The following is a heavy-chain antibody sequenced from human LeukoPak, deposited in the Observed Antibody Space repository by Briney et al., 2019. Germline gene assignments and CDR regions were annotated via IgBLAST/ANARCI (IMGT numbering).Heavy chain of an antibody. V-gene: IGHV3-15*01. CDR1: GFTFSNAW. J-gene: IGHJ4*02. CDR2: IKSKTDGGTT. Sequence: PGGSLRLSCAASGFTFSNAWMSWVRQAPGKGLEWVGRIKSKTDGGTTDYAAPVKGRFTTSRDDSKNTLYLQINSLKAEDTAVYYCTTRPPTVTTPQDYWGQGTLVTVSS. D-gene: IGHD4-17*01. CDR3: TTRPPTVTTPQDY.